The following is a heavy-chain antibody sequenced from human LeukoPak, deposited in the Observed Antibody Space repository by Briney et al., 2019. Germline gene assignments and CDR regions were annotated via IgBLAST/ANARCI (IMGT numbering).Heavy chain of an antibody. D-gene: IGHD5-12*01. CDR3: ARDRVAVFNSGYDLN. Sequence: GGSLRLSCAASGLLFSNYGMHWVRQAPGKGLEWVAFIRDDGINKYHADSVKGRFTIPRDNSKNTLYLQMNSLRAEDTAVYYCARDRVAVFNSGYDLNWGQGTLVTVSS. CDR1: GLLFSNYG. CDR2: IRDDGINK. V-gene: IGHV3-30*02. J-gene: IGHJ4*02.